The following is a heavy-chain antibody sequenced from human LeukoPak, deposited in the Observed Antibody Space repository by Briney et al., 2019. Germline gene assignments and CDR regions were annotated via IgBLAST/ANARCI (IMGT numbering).Heavy chain of an antibody. CDR2: MNPNSGNT. CDR1: GYTFTSYD. D-gene: IGHD3-9*01. CDR3: ARAPYDILTGYYYYYYGMDV. V-gene: IGHV1-8*01. J-gene: IGHJ6*02. Sequence: ASVKVSCKASGYTFTSYDINWVRQATGQGLEWMGWMNPNSGNTGYAQKFQGRVTMTRNTSIGTAYMELSSLRSEDTAVYYCARAPYDILTGYYYYYYGMDVWGQGTTVTVSS.